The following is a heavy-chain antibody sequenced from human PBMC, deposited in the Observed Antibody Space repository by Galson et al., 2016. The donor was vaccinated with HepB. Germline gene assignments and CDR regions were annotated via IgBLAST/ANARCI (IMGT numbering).Heavy chain of an antibody. CDR2: IKTSGDTI. CDR3: ARTWRQNSFDF. D-gene: IGHD1-7*01. Sequence: SLRLSCAVSGLSFRDYGMSWVRQAPGHAPEWVAFIKTSGDTIHYADSAKGRFTISRDNVKNSLSLDMSSLRVEDTAVYYCARTWRQNSFDFWGQGTLVTVSS. V-gene: IGHV3-11*04. CDR1: GLSFRDYG. J-gene: IGHJ4*02.